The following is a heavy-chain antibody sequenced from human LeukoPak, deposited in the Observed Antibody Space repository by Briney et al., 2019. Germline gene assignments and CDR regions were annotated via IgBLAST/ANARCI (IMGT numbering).Heavy chain of an antibody. V-gene: IGHV4-30-4*08. J-gene: IGHJ4*02. D-gene: IGHD5-18*01. CDR2: IYYSGST. Sequence: PSETLSLTCTVSGGSISTGDYYWSWIRQPPGKGLEWIGYIYYSGSTYYNPSLKSRLTISVDTSKNQFSLKLSSVTAADTAVYYCASGWRGYSYGYMKYWGQGTLVTVSS. CDR3: ASGWRGYSYGYMKY. CDR1: GGSISTGDYY.